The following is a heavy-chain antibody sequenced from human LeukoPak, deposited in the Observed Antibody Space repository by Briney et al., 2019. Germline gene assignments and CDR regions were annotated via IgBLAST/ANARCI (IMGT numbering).Heavy chain of an antibody. CDR3: ARDSLGFGELLYYFDY. Sequence: SQTLSLTCAISGDSVSSNSAAWNWIRQSPSRGLDWLGRTYYRSKWYNDYAVSVKSRITINPDTSKNQFSLQLNSVTPEDTAVYYCARDSLGFGELLYYFDYWGQGTLVTVSS. J-gene: IGHJ4*02. CDR2: TYYRSKWYN. V-gene: IGHV6-1*01. D-gene: IGHD3-10*01. CDR1: GDSVSSNSAA.